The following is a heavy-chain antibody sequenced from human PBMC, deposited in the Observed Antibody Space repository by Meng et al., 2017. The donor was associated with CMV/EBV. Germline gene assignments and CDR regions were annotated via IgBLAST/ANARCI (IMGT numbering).Heavy chain of an antibody. CDR2: INPNSGGT. CDR1: GYTFTGYY. J-gene: IGHJ4*02. Sequence: SASGYTFTGYYVHWVRQAPGQGLEWMGWINPNSGGTNYAQKFQGRVTMTRDTSISTAYMELSRLRSDDTAVYYCARGMKQQLVDFDYWGQGTLVTVSS. CDR3: ARGMKQQLVDFDY. V-gene: IGHV1-2*02. D-gene: IGHD6-13*01.